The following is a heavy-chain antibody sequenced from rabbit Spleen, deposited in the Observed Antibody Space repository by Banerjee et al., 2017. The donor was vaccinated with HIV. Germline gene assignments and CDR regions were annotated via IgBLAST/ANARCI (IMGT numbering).Heavy chain of an antibody. CDR3: ARGPPYAGYAGYGYVYLNL. CDR2: IYPSFGVI. CDR1: GIDFSSHG. J-gene: IGHJ4*01. Sequence: QLKESGGGLVQPGESLKLSCKASGIDFSSHGISWVRQAPGKGLEWIAYIYPSFGVINYANSVNGQFTISSHNAQNTLYLQLNSLTAADTATYFCARGPPYAGYAGYGYVYLNLWGPGTLV. D-gene: IGHD6-1*01. V-gene: IGHV1S7*01.